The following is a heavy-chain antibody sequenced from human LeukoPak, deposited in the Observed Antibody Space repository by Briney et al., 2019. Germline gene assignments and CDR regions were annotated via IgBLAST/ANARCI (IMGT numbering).Heavy chain of an antibody. V-gene: IGHV3-11*04. J-gene: IGHJ4*02. Sequence: GGSLRLSCTASGFTFSDYYMSWIRQAPGNGLEWVSHIISRGRSQYYADSGKGRFTISRDNSKNSLYLQMNSLTGEDTAVYYCARDPLSSSSFDLWGQGTLVTVSS. CDR2: IISRGRSQ. CDR1: GFTFSDYY. CDR3: ARDPLSSSSFDL. D-gene: IGHD6-13*01.